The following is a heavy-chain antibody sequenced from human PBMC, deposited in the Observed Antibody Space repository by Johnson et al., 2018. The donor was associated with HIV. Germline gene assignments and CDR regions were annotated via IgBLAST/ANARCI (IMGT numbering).Heavy chain of an antibody. D-gene: IGHD1-1*01. CDR3: ARREVVFGSYDNWDAF. V-gene: IGHV3-7*02. CDR2: IKQDGSEK. CDR1: GFTFSSYW. J-gene: IGHJ3*01. Sequence: VQLVESGGGLVQPGGSLRLSCPASGFTFSSYWMNWVRQAPGKGLEWVANIKQDGSEKYYVDSVKGRFTISRDNAKNSLYLQMNSLRAEDTAVYYCARREVVFGSYDNWDAF.